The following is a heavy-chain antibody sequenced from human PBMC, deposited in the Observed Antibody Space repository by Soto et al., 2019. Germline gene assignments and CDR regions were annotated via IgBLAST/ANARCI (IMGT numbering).Heavy chain of an antibody. Sequence: SETLSLTCTVSGGSISSYYWSWIRQPPGKGLEWIGYIYYSGSTNYNPSIKRRDNISVDTSKNQFSLKLSSVTAADTAIYYCARLVAAAGTNYYYGMDVWGQGTTVTVSS. CDR2: IYYSGST. D-gene: IGHD6-13*01. CDR3: ARLVAAAGTNYYYGMDV. CDR1: GGSISSYY. J-gene: IGHJ6*02. V-gene: IGHV4-59*01.